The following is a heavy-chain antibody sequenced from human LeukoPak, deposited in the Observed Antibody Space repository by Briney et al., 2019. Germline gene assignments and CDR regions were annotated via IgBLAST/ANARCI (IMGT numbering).Heavy chain of an antibody. J-gene: IGHJ4*02. V-gene: IGHV4-39*01. Sequence: PSETLSLTCTVSGGSISSSSYYWGWIRQPPGKGLEWIGTVYYSGSPSYNPSLKSRVTISVDTSKNQFFLKLSSVTAADTAVYYCARLDYGDYYFDYWGQGTLVTVSS. D-gene: IGHD4-17*01. CDR3: ARLDYGDYYFDY. CDR2: VYYSGSP. CDR1: GGSISSSSYY.